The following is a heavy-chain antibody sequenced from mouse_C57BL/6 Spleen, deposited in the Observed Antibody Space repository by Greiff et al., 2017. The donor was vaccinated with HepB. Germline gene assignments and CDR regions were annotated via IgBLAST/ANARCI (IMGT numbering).Heavy chain of an antibody. CDR1: GYTFTSYW. D-gene: IGHD1-3*01. CDR3: ARSRLDNSYAMDY. Sequence: VQLQQSGAELVMPGASVKLSCKASGYTFTSYWMHWVKQRPGQGLEWIGEIDPSDSYTNYNQKFKGKSTLTVDKSSSTAYMQLSSLTSEDSAVYYCARSRLDNSYAMDYWGQGTSVTVSS. J-gene: IGHJ4*01. V-gene: IGHV1-69*01. CDR2: IDPSDSYT.